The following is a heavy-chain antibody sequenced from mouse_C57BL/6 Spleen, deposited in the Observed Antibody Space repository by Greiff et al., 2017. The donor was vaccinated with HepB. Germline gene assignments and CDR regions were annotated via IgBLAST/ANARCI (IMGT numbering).Heavy chain of an antibody. D-gene: IGHD1-3*01. CDR1: GYAFTNYL. CDR3: ARGSGLYAMDY. Sequence: VQLQQSGAELVRPGTSVKVSCKASGYAFTNYLIEWVKQRPGQGLEWIGVINPGSGGTNYNEKFKGKATLSADKSSSTAYMQLSSLTSEDSAVYFCARGSGLYAMDYWGQGTADTVSS. V-gene: IGHV1-54*01. J-gene: IGHJ4*01. CDR2: INPGSGGT.